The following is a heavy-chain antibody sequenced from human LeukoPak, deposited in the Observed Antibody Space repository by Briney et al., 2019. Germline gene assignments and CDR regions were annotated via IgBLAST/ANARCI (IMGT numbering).Heavy chain of an antibody. CDR3: ATPGYSSGWYVY. CDR2: INNSGGIT. D-gene: IGHD6-19*01. Sequence: PGGSLRLSCAASGFTVSSNYMSWVRQAPGKGLEWVSVINNSGGITYYADSVKGRFTISRDNSKNTLYLQMNSLRAEDTAVYYCATPGYSSGWYVYWGQGTLVTVSS. V-gene: IGHV3-53*01. CDR1: GFTVSSNY. J-gene: IGHJ4*02.